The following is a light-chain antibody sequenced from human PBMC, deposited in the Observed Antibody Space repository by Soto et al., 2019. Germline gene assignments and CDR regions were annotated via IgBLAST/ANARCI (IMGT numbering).Light chain of an antibody. V-gene: IGLV2-8*01. CDR2: DVI. Sequence: QSALTQPPSASGSPGQSVTISCTGTSSDVGGYNYVSWYQQHPGKAPKLMIYDVIKRPSGVPDRFFGSKSGNTASMTVSGLQAEDESDYYCSSYAGSNYYGFGTGAKLTV. J-gene: IGLJ1*01. CDR3: SSYAGSNYYG. CDR1: SSDVGGYNY.